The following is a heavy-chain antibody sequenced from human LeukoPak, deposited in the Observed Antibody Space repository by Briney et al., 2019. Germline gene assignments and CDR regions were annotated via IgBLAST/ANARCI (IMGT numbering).Heavy chain of an antibody. J-gene: IGHJ3*02. CDR1: GGSISYYY. V-gene: IGHV4-59*01. D-gene: IGHD3-22*01. CDR2: IYYSGST. Sequence: TSETLSLTCAVSGGSISYYYWNWIRQPPGKGLEWIGNIYYSGSTNYNPSLKSRVTISVDTSKNQLSLKLTSVTAADTAVLYCARVDYCSYSSCSLRRFVIWGRGTKVTVSS. CDR3: ARVDYCSYSSCSLRRFVI.